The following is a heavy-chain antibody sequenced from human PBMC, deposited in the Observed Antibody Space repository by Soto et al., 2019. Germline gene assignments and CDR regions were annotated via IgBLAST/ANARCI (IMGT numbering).Heavy chain of an antibody. CDR2: IYYTGST. D-gene: IGHD3-3*01. CDR1: GGSIRSASHH. Sequence: SETLSLTCTVFGGSIRSASHHWTWIRQHPGKGLEWIGHIYYTGSTYYNPSLKSRIAISVDTSKNQFSLKLTSVTAADTAVYYCASALKISLGEIDYWGQGSLVTVSS. CDR3: ASALKISLGEIDY. V-gene: IGHV4-31*03. J-gene: IGHJ4*02.